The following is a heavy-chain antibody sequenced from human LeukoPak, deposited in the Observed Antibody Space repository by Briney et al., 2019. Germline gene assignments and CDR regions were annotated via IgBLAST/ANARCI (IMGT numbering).Heavy chain of an antibody. CDR2: IYNSGSKT. Sequence: GGSLRLSCTASGFSFNTYSMTWVRQGPGKGLEWVSSIYNSGSKTFYADSVKGRFTISRDNSKNTLYLQMNSLTAEDTAIYYCSKDVVPDSGWDLDYWGQGTLVTVSS. V-gene: IGHV3-23*05. CDR3: SKDVVPDSGWDLDY. D-gene: IGHD6-19*01. CDR1: GFSFNTYS. J-gene: IGHJ4*02.